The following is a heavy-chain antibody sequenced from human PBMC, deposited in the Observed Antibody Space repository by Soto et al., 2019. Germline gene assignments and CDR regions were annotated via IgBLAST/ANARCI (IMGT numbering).Heavy chain of an antibody. J-gene: IGHJ4*02. D-gene: IGHD6-6*01. CDR1: GFTFDDYA. V-gene: IGHV3-9*01. CDR2: ISWNSGSI. CDR3: AKSWEDSSSSGTYFDY. Sequence: EVQLVESGGGLVQPGRSLRLSCAASGFTFDDYAMHWVRQAPGKGLEWVSGISWNSGSIGYADSVKGRFTISRDNAKNSLYLQMNSLRAEDTALYYCAKSWEDSSSSGTYFDYWGQGTLVTVSS.